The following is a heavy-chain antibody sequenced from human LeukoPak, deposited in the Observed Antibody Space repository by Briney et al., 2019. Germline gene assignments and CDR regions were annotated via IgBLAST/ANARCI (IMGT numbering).Heavy chain of an antibody. D-gene: IGHD6-19*01. Sequence: SETLSLTCAVSGYSISSGNYWGWIRQPPGKGLEWIGSIYHSGSTYYNPSLKTRVTISVDTSKNQFSLKLSTVTAADTAVYYCARLSVAGTSGYYYMDVWGKGTTVTVSS. CDR3: ARLSVAGTSGYYYMDV. V-gene: IGHV4-38-2*01. J-gene: IGHJ6*03. CDR1: GYSISSGNY. CDR2: IYHSGST.